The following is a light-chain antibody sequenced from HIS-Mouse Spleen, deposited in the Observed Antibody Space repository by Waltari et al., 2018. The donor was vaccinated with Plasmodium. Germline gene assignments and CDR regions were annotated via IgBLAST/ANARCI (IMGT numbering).Light chain of an antibody. J-gene: IGLJ3*02. Sequence: SYELTQPSSVSVSPGQTARITCSGDVLAKKYARWFQQKPGPAPVLVIYKDSERPSGIPGRFSGSSSGTTVTLTISGAQVEDEADYYCYSAADNNRVFGGGTKLTVL. CDR1: VLAKKY. V-gene: IGLV3-27*01. CDR3: YSAADNNRV. CDR2: KDS.